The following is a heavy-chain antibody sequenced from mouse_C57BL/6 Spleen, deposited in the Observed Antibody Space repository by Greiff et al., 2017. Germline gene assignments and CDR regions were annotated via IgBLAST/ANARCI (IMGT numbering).Heavy chain of an antibody. Sequence: EVQLQQSGPVLVKPGASVKMSCKASGYTFTDYYMNWVKQSHGKSLEWIGVINPYNGGTSYNQKFKGKATLTVDKSSSTAYMELNSLTSEDSAVYYCARGGEFTTVVATDAMDYWGQGTSVTVSS. D-gene: IGHD1-1*01. CDR2: INPYNGGT. V-gene: IGHV1-19*01. J-gene: IGHJ4*01. CDR1: GYTFTDYY. CDR3: ARGGEFTTVVATDAMDY.